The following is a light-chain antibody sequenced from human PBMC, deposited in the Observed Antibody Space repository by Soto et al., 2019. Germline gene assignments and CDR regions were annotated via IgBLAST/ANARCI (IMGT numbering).Light chain of an antibody. J-gene: IGKJ5*01. Sequence: LYMAAGGKSIDPCGASQSVSSYLAWYQQKPGQAPRLLIYDASNRATGIPARFSGSGSGTDFTLTIGGLEPEDFAVYYCQQRSNWPINFGQGTRLEIK. CDR1: QSVSSY. CDR3: QQRSNWPIN. CDR2: DAS. V-gene: IGKV3-11*01.